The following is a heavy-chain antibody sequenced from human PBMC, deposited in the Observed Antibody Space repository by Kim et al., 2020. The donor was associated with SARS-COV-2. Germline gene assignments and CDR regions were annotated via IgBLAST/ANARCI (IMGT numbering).Heavy chain of an antibody. CDR3: ARTQLHTDL. CDR1: GYNFDTSG. D-gene: IGHD1-1*01. Sequence: ASVKVSCKASGYNFDTSGVSWVRQAPGEGLEWLAWISVFTDNTEYSQKFRDRVTLSTDTATNTSYMELRSLRPEDTAMYFCARTQLHTDLWGQGTLITVS. CDR2: ISVFTDNT. V-gene: IGHV1-18*01. J-gene: IGHJ5*02.